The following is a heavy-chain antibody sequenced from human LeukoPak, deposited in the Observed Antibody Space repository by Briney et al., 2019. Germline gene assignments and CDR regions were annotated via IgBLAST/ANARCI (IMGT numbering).Heavy chain of an antibody. V-gene: IGHV4-61*02. CDR2: VYMNGHS. D-gene: IGHD2-21*01. J-gene: IGHJ5*02. CDR3: ARGSCGVNCPKFNWLDT. Sequence: PSETLSLTCTVSGGSITSGSYYWTWIRQSAGGGLEWIGRVYMNGHSNSNPSLESRVTISVDTSNNQFSLNLASVTAADTARYFCARGSCGVNCPKFNWLDTWGQGILVTVSS. CDR1: GGSITSGSYY.